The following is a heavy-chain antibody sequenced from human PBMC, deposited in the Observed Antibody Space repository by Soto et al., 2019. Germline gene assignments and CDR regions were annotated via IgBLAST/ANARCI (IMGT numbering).Heavy chain of an antibody. CDR2: VWYDGTTK. D-gene: IGHD3-10*01. CDR1: GSTFSNYG. V-gene: IGHV3-33*01. CDR3: ATVDNYYGSVF. J-gene: IGHJ4*02. Sequence: QVQLVESGGGVVQPGTSLRLSCAASGSTFSNYGMHWVRQAPGKGLEWVAVVWYDGTTKCYPDSVKGRFTISRDNSNNTLYLQMNSLRVDDTAVYYCATVDNYYGSVFWGQGTLVTVSS.